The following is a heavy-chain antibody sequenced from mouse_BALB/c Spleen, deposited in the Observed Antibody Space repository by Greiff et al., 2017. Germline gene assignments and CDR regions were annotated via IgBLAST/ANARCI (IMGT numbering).Heavy chain of an antibody. V-gene: IGHV1S22*01. J-gene: IGHJ2*01. CDR1: GYTFTSYW. D-gene: IGHD2-10*02. CDR2: IYPGSGST. Sequence: LQQPGSELVRPGASVKLSCKASGYTFTSYWMHWVKQRPGQGLEWIGNIYPGSGSTNYDEKFKSKATLTVDTSSSTAYMQLSSLTSEDSAVYYCTRMYGNLDYWGQGTTLTVSS. CDR3: TRMYGNLDY.